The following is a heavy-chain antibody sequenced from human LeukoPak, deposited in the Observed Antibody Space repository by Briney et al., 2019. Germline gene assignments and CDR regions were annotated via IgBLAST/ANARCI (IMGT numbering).Heavy chain of an antibody. CDR3: AGSQPYYYDSSGYYGL. V-gene: IGHV4-59*01. J-gene: IGHJ4*02. CDR2: ISYSGST. D-gene: IGHD3-22*01. CDR1: GGSISSYY. Sequence: SETLSLTCTVSGGSISSYYWSWIRQPPGKGLGWIGYISYSGSTNYNPSLKSRVTISVDTSKNQFSLKLNSVTAADTAVYYCAGSQPYYYDSSGYYGLWGQGTLVTVSS.